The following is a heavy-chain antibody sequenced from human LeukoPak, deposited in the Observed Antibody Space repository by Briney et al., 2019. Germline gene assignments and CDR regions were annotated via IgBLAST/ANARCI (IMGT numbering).Heavy chain of an antibody. V-gene: IGHV3-23*01. CDR3: AKEIVGVIATNSFAY. J-gene: IGHJ4*02. CDR2: ISGRGLNT. Sequence: GGSLRLLCAASGLTYSRYDMMGVRQAPGKGLEWVSDISGRGLNTLCADSVKGRFTISRDNSQNTLYLQMNTLRAENTAAYLRAKEIVGVIATNSFAYWGQGTLVTVSS. CDR1: GLTYSRYD. D-gene: IGHD3-22*01.